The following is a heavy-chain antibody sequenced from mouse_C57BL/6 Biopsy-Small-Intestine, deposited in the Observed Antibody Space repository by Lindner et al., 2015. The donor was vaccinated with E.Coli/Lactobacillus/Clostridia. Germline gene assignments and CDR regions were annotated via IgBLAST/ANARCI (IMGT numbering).Heavy chain of an antibody. J-gene: IGHJ4*01. CDR3: VRDSKEQLVDY. D-gene: IGHD6-1*01. CDR2: ISAYNGDT. Sequence: SVKVSCKASGYTFTTYGIIWVRRAPGQGLEWVGWISAYNGDTNYAQKFQGRVTMTTYTSTSTVYMELRSLTSDDTAVYYCVRDSKEQLVDYWGQGTLVTVSS. CDR1: GYTFTTYG. V-gene: IGHV1-20*01.